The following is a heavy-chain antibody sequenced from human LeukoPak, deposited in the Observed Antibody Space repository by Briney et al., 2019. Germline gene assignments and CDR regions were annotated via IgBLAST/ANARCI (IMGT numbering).Heavy chain of an antibody. Sequence: PSETLSLTCTVSGGSITSYYWSWIRQPAGKGLKWIGRIYNSGNTNYNPSLNSRVTMSVDTSKNQFSLKLSSVTAADTAVYYCARGHVDASMASFDYWGRGTLVTVSS. J-gene: IGHJ4*02. V-gene: IGHV4-4*07. CDR3: ARGHVDASMASFDY. D-gene: IGHD5-18*01. CDR2: IYNSGNT. CDR1: GGSITSYY.